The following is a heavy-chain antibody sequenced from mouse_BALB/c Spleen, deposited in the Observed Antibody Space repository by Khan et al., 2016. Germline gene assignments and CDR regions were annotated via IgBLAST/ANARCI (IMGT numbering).Heavy chain of an antibody. Sequence: QVQLQQSGAELVRPGVSVKISCKGSGYTFTDYAMHWVKQSHAKSLEWIGVISTYYGDASYNQKFKGKATMTVDKSSSTAYMELARLTSEDSAIYYGARDYDYLDYWGQGTTLTVSS. D-gene: IGHD2-4*01. V-gene: IGHV1S137*01. CDR2: ISTYYGDA. CDR3: ARDYDYLDY. J-gene: IGHJ2*01. CDR1: GYTFTDYA.